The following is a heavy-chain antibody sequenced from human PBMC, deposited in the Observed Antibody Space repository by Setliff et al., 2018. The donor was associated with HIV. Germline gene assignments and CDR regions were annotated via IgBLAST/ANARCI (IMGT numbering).Heavy chain of an antibody. Sequence: GGSLRLSCAASGFAFDNYCMTWVRQAPGKGPEWVSSISKNSFSIYYTDSVKGRFTVSRDNSRDTLYLQMNSLRAEDTAVYYCATGRLRATSPFDNWGQGTLVTVSS. D-gene: IGHD1-26*01. CDR3: ATGRLRATSPFDN. CDR1: GFAFDNYC. CDR2: ISKNSFSI. J-gene: IGHJ4*02. V-gene: IGHV3-23*01.